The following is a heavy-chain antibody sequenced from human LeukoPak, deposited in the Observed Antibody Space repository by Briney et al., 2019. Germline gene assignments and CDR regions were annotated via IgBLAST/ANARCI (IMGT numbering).Heavy chain of an antibody. CDR2: INPNSGGT. J-gene: IGHJ4*02. Sequence: VASVKVSCKASGGTFSNYAISWVRQAPGQGLEWMGWINPNSGGTNYAQKFQGRVTMTRDTSISTAYMELSRLRSDDTAVYYCRTDRYGDYGDYIDYWGQGTLVTVSS. V-gene: IGHV1-2*02. CDR1: GGTFSNYA. CDR3: RTDRYGDYGDYIDY. D-gene: IGHD4-17*01.